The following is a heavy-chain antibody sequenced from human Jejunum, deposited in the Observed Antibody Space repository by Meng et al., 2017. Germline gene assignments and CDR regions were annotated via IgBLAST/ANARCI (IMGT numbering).Heavy chain of an antibody. CDR1: GFTFGAYW. V-gene: IGHV3-74*01. CDR2: ISRDALHL. D-gene: IGHD3-16*01. CDR3: ARVMITGRFFAGLDV. J-gene: IGHJ6*02. Sequence: GGSLRLSCAASGFTFGAYWLHWVRQRPGEGPVWVSRISRDALHLYYADSVKDRFTISRDNSKNTLFLQMNSLRPEDRALYYCARVMITGRFFAGLDVWGQGTTVTVSS.